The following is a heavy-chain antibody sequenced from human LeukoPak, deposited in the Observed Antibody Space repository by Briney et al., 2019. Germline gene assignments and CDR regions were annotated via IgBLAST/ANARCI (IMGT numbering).Heavy chain of an antibody. CDR3: ARDRITFGSFDY. V-gene: IGHV3-30*04. D-gene: IGHD3-10*01. Sequence: SLRLSCADSGVTFSRYAMRWVREAPGKGVGWGADISYEGRNKYYADSVKGGFTISRDNSKNTLYVKRNSLRAEDRGVYYGARDRITFGSFDYWGQGTLVTVSS. J-gene: IGHJ4*02. CDR1: GVTFSRYA. CDR2: ISYEGRNK.